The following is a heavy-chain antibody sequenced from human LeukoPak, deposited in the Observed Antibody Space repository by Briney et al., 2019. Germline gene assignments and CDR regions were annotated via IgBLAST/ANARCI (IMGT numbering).Heavy chain of an antibody. CDR2: IYHSGST. D-gene: IGHD5-18*01. CDR1: GYSISSGYY. CDR3: ARAPGGWIQLSNYFDY. Sequence: KPSETLSLTCTVSGYSISSGYYWGWIRQPPGKGLEWIGNIYHSGSTYYNPSLKSRVTISVDTSKNQFSLKLSSVTAADTAVYYCARAPGGWIQLSNYFDYWGQGTLVTVSS. V-gene: IGHV4-38-2*02. J-gene: IGHJ4*02.